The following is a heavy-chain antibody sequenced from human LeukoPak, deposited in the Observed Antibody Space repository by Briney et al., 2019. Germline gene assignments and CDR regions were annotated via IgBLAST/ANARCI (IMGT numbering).Heavy chain of an antibody. V-gene: IGHV1-8*03. D-gene: IGHD3-16*01. Sequence: ASVKVSCKASGYTFTSYDINWVRQATGQGLEWMAWMNPNTGYTGFAQKFQGRVTVSWNTDISTAYMELNSLISEDTAVYYCARLGGRAAKDDRLDYWGQGTLVTVSS. J-gene: IGHJ4*02. CDR3: ARLGGRAAKDDRLDY. CDR2: MNPNTGYT. CDR1: GYTFTSYD.